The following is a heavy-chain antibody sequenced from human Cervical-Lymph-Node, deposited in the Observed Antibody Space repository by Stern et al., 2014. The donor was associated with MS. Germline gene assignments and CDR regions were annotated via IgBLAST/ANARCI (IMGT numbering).Heavy chain of an antibody. J-gene: IGHJ6*02. CDR3: AREGARSLDV. CDR2: IYPGDSDT. V-gene: IGHV5-51*01. CDR1: GYNFDTYW. D-gene: IGHD3-16*01. Sequence: EVQLVESGAEVKNPGESLRISCKGSGYNFDTYWIGWGRQMPGKGLEWMGIIYPGDSDTRYSPSFQGQVTISADKSIDTAYLQWSSLKASDTAMYYCAREGARSLDVWGQGTTVTVSS.